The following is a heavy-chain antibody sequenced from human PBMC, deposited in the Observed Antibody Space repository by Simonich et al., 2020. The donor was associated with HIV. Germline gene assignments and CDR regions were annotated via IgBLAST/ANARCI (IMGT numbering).Heavy chain of an antibody. CDR1: GYTFTSYY. CDR2: IKPRGGST. CDR3: ARDLITAAGSGPFDY. V-gene: IGHV1-46*01. Sequence: QVQLVQSGAEVKKPGASVKVSCKASGYTFTSYYRHWVRQAPGQGLEWMGIIKPRGGSTTDAQKFQGRVTMTRDTSTSTGYMELSSLRSEDTAVYYCARDLITAAGSGPFDYWGQGTLVTVSS. J-gene: IGHJ4*02. D-gene: IGHD6-13*01.